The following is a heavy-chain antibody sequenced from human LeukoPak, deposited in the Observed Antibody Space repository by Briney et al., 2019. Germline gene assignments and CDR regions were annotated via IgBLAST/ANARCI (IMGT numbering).Heavy chain of an antibody. Sequence: GSLGLSCAASGFTVSDNYMNWVRQAPGMRLEWVGVVFNGGSTHYADSVRDRFTISRDYSKNTLYLQMNSLRAEDTAVYYCTRDVRCGGDCYSIYWGQGTLVTVSS. D-gene: IGHD2-21*02. V-gene: IGHV3-66*01. CDR2: VFNGGST. J-gene: IGHJ4*02. CDR3: TRDVRCGGDCYSIY. CDR1: GFTVSDNY.